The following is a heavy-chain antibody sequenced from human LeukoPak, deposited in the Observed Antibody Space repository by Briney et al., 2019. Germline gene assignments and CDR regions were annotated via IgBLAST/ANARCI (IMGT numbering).Heavy chain of an antibody. J-gene: IGHJ1*01. D-gene: IGHD3-10*01. CDR3: ARVLSADGPGFQH. CDR1: GYTFSSFW. CDR2: IDSDGSST. Sequence: PGGSLRLSCAASGYTFSSFWIHWVRQALGKGLEWVARIDSDGSSTRYADSVKGRFTISRDNAKNTLYLQMNSLRAEDTAVYYCARVLSADGPGFQHWGQGTLVTVSS. V-gene: IGHV3-74*01.